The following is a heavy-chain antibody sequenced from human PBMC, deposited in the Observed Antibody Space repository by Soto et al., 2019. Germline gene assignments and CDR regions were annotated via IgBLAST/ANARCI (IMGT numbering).Heavy chain of an antibody. Sequence: SLKVTCKASGGTFSSYAISWVRQAPGQGLEWMGGIIPIFGTANYAQKFQGGVTITADESTSTAYMELSSLRSEDTAVYYCARGPRIYDFWSGYYNWFGPCGQGTLVTVSS. J-gene: IGHJ5*02. V-gene: IGHV1-69*13. CDR2: IIPIFGTA. CDR1: GGTFSSYA. D-gene: IGHD3-3*01. CDR3: ARGPRIYDFWSGYYNWFGP.